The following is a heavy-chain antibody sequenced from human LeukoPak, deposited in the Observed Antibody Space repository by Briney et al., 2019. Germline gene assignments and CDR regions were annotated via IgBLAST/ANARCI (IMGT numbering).Heavy chain of an antibody. CDR2: IIPIFGTA. V-gene: IGHV1-69*13. D-gene: IGHD3-22*01. Sequence: GASVKVSCKASGYTFTSYDINWVRQAPGQGLEWMGGIIPIFGTANYAQKFQGRVTITADESTSTAYMELSSLRSEDTAVYYCARGVTVQYYYDSSGHFDYWGQGTLVTVSS. J-gene: IGHJ4*02. CDR3: ARGVTVQYYYDSSGHFDY. CDR1: GYTFTSYD.